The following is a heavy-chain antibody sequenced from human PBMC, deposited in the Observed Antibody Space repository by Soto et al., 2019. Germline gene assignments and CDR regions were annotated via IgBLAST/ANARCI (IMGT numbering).Heavy chain of an antibody. CDR1: GFTFSSYA. CDR3: AKDYDILTGYLVGTYFQR. Sequence: EVQLLESGGGLVQPGGSLRLSCAASGFTFSSYAMSWVRQAPGKGLEWVSAISGRGGSTYYADSVKGRFTISRDNSKNTLYLQMNSLRAEDTAVYYCAKDYDILTGYLVGTYFQRWGQGTLVTVSS. CDR2: ISGRGGST. D-gene: IGHD3-9*01. J-gene: IGHJ1*01. V-gene: IGHV3-23*01.